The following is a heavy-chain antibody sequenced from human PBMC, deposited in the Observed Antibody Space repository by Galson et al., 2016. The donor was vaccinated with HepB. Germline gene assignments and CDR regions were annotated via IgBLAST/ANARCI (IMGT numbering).Heavy chain of an antibody. V-gene: IGHV4-59*01. D-gene: IGHD3-22*01. J-gene: IGHJ4*02. CDR1: GGSISSSY. Sequence: SETLSLTCTVSGGSISSSYWSWIRQPPGKGLEWIGYIYYSGSTYYKPSLKSRVTISVDTSKNQFSLKLSSVTAAGTAVYYCATSSGYYGTLFWGQGTLVTVSS. CDR3: ATSSGYYGTLF. CDR2: IYYSGST.